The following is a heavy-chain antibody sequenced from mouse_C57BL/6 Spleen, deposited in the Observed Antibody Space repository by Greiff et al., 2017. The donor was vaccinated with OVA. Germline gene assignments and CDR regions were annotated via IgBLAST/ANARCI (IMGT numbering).Heavy chain of an antibody. CDR2: IHPNSGST. CDR1: GYTFTSYW. V-gene: IGHV1-64*01. CDR3: ARSGGNSWFAY. D-gene: IGHD2-1*01. J-gene: IGHJ3*01. Sequence: VQLQQPGAELVKPGASVKLSCKASGYTFTSYWMHWVKQRPGQGLEWIGMIHPNSGSTNYNEKFKSKATLTVDKSSSTAYMQLSSLTSEDSAVDYCARSGGNSWFAYWGQGTLVTVSA.